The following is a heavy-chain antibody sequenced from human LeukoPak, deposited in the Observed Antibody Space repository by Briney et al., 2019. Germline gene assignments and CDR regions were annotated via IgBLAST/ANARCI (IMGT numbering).Heavy chain of an antibody. J-gene: IGHJ4*02. CDR2: ISSSSSNI. CDR3: ARGDGDDNWLIDY. D-gene: IGHD1-1*01. CDR1: GFTLSSYG. V-gene: IGHV3-48*04. Sequence: GGSLRLSCAASGFTLSSYGMHWVRQAPGKGLEWISYISSSSSNIQYADSVKGRFTISRDNARNSLYLQMNNLRAEDTAVYHCARGDGDDNWLIDYWGQGTLVTVSS.